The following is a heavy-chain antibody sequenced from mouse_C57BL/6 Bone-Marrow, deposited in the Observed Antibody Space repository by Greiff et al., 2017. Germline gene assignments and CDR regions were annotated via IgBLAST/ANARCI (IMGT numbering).Heavy chain of an antibody. CDR2: IYPGNSDT. D-gene: IGHD2-2*01. Sequence: SGTVLARPGASVKMSCKTSGYTFTSYWMHWVKQRPGQGLEWIGAIYPGNSDTSYNQKFKGKAKLTAVTSASTAYMELSSLTNEDSAVYYCTTMVTTGEDYYYAMDYWGQGTSVTVSS. CDR1: GYTFTSYW. V-gene: IGHV1-5*01. J-gene: IGHJ4*01. CDR3: TTMVTTGEDYYYAMDY.